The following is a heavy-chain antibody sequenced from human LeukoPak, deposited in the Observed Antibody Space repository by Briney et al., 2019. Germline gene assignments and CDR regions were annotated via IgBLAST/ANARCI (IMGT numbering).Heavy chain of an antibody. CDR3: ARAILRDYYDSSGFHHRGGVEY. Sequence: SETLSLTCTVSGGSISSYYWSWIRQPPGKGLEWIGYIYYSGSTNYNPSLKSRVTISVDTSKNQFSLKLGSVTAADTAVYFCARAILRDYYDSSGFHHRGGVEYGGQGTLVTVSP. CDR1: GGSISSYY. CDR2: IYYSGST. V-gene: IGHV4-59*08. J-gene: IGHJ4*02. D-gene: IGHD3-22*01.